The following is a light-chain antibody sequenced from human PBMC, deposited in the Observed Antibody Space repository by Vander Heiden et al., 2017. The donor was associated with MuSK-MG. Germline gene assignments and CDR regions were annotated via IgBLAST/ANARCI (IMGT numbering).Light chain of an antibody. V-gene: IGKV2-28*01. CDR1: QSLLHSTGYHF. J-gene: IGKJ1*01. CDR2: MGS. Sequence: DIVMTQSPLFLPVTPGEPASISCRSSQSLLHSTGYHFLDWYLQKPGQSPQLLIYMGSNRAYGVPDRFSGSGSGTDFTLKISRGEAEDVGIYYCSQDLPTRTFGQGTKVEIK. CDR3: SQDLPTRT.